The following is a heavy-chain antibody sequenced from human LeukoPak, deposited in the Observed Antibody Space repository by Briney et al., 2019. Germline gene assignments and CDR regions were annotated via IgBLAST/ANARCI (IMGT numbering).Heavy chain of an antibody. V-gene: IGHV3-21*01. Sequence: GGSLRLSCAASGFTFSSYSMNWVRQAPGKGLEWVSSISCSSSYIYYADSVKGRFTISRDNSKSTLYLQMNSLRDDDSAAYFCARVYLERLTAGYFDHWGQGTQVTVSP. CDR2: ISCSSSYI. CDR3: ARVYLERLTAGYFDH. D-gene: IGHD2-8*01. J-gene: IGHJ4*02. CDR1: GFTFSSYS.